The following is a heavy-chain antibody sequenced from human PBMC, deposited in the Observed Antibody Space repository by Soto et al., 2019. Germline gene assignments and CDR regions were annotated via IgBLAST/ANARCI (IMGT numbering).Heavy chain of an antibody. CDR3: ARPWGQLSTYHYGMDT. D-gene: IGHD3-16*01. V-gene: IGHV3-30-3*01. CDR1: GFTFRNYA. Sequence: QVQLVESGGGVVQPGRSLTLSCAASGFTFRNYAMHWVRQAPGKGLEWVATISYDGDNKYYTDSVKGPFTISRDNSKNTLYLQMNSLRPEDTAVYYCARPWGQLSTYHYGMDTWGQGTTVTVSS. CDR2: ISYDGDNK. J-gene: IGHJ6*02.